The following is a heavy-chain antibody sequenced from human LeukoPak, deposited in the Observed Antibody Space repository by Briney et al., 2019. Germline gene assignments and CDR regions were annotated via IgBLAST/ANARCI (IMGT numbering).Heavy chain of an antibody. Sequence: GRSLRLSCAASGFTFSSYGMHWVRQAPGKGLEWVAVISYDGSNKYYADSVKGRFTISRDNSKNTLYLQMNSLRAEDTAVYYCAKDLGGYSSGWSDAFDIWRQGTMVTVSS. CDR2: ISYDGSNK. V-gene: IGHV3-30*18. J-gene: IGHJ3*02. CDR1: GFTFSSYG. D-gene: IGHD6-19*01. CDR3: AKDLGGYSSGWSDAFDI.